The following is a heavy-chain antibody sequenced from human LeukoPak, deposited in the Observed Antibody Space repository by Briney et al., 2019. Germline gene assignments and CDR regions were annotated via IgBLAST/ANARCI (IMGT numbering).Heavy chain of an antibody. D-gene: IGHD3-10*01. J-gene: IGHJ4*02. CDR2: INHSGST. CDR1: GGSFSGYY. V-gene: IGHV4-34*01. Sequence: SETLSLTCAVYGGSFSGYYWSWIRQPPGKGLEWIGEINHSGSTNYNPSLKSRVTISADTSKNQFSLKLSSVTAANTAVYYCARGPPGSYLFDYWGQGTLVTVSS. CDR3: ARGPPGSYLFDY.